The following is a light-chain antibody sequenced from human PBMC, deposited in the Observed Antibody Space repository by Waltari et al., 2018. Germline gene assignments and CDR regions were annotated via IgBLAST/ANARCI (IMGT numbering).Light chain of an antibody. Sequence: QSALTQPASVSGSPGQSITISCTGSSSDVGGYKYVSWYQQEPGKAPKPIIYEVSNRPSGVSNRFSASKSGNTASLTISGLQAEDEADYDCSSYSSSSSVYVFGTGTKVTVL. CDR2: EVS. V-gene: IGLV2-14*01. CDR1: SSDVGGYKY. J-gene: IGLJ1*01. CDR3: SSYSSSSSVYV.